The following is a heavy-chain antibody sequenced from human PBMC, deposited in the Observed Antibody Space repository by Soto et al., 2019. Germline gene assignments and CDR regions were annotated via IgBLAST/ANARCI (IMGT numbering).Heavy chain of an antibody. Sequence: SETLSLTCRVSGAYISDFSWTCRHNHAGQGLEWIRRFTTNGNGQKNPSFKSRVTMSIDTSRNHFSLNLQSATAADTALYDCARETGENWTYEAHWGPGTLVTVSS. CDR1: GAYISDFS. J-gene: IGHJ1*01. CDR2: FTTNGNG. D-gene: IGHD1-7*01. V-gene: IGHV4-4*07. CDR3: ARETGENWTYEAH.